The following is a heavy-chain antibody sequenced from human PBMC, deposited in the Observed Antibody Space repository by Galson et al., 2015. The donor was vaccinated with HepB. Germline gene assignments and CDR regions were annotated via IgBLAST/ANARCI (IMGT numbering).Heavy chain of an antibody. J-gene: IGHJ4*02. CDR1: RFSFSNYW. V-gene: IGHV3-74*01. CDR3: VRVRSHR. Sequence: SLRLSCAASRFSFSNYWMHWVRQSPGQGLLWVSPINSNGSITSYADSVKGRFTISRHNAKNTVFLLMDSLRPEDTALYHCVRVRSHRWGQGTLVTVSS. CDR2: INSNGSIT.